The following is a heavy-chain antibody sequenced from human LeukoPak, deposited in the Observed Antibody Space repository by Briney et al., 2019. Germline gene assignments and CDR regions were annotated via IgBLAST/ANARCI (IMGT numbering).Heavy chain of an antibody. Sequence: GRSLRLSCAASGFTFSSYVMHWVRQAPGKGLEWVAVISYDGGNKYYADSVKGRFIISRDNSKNTLYLQMNSLRAEDTAVYYCERTGISKTYYYDSSGYYYYYYMDVWGKGTTVTVSS. CDR1: GFTFSSYV. V-gene: IGHV3-30*04. CDR3: ERTGISKTYYYDSSGYYYYYYMDV. D-gene: IGHD3-22*01. CDR2: ISYDGGNK. J-gene: IGHJ6*03.